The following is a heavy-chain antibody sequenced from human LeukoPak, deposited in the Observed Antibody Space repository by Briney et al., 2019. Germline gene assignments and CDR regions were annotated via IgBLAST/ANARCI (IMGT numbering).Heavy chain of an antibody. J-gene: IGHJ4*02. CDR3: TSDMTTVTTTSPDY. CDR2: IRSKANSYAT. Sequence: PGGSLRLSCAASGFTFSGSAMHWVRQASGKGLEWVGRIRSKANSYATAYAASVKGRFTISRDDSKNTAYLQMNSLKTEDTAVHYCTSDMTTVTTTSPDYWGQGTLVTVSS. D-gene: IGHD4-17*01. CDR1: GFTFSGSA. V-gene: IGHV3-73*01.